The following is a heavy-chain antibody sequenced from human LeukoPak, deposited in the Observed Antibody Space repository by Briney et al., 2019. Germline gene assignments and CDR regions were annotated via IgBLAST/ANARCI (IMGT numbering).Heavy chain of an antibody. J-gene: IGHJ4*02. V-gene: IGHV4-34*01. Sequence: SSETLSLTCAVYGGSFSGYYWSWIRQPPGKGLEWIGEINHSGSTNYNPSLKSRVTISVDTSKNQFSLKLSSVTAADTAVYYCARRGRVRFDYWGQGTLVTVSS. CDR3: ARRGRVRFDY. CDR1: GGSFSGYY. CDR2: INHSGST. D-gene: IGHD1-1*01.